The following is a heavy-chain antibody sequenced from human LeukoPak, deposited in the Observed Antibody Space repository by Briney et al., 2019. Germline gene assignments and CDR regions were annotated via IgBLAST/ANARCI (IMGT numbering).Heavy chain of an antibody. V-gene: IGHV3-30-3*01. CDR1: GFTFSSYA. CDR2: ISYDGSNK. Sequence: PGGSLRLSCAASGFTFSSYAMHWVRQAPGKGLEWVAVISYDGSNKYYADSLKGRFTISRDNSKNTLYLEMNSLRAEDTAVYYCARLWGYGWQPNWFAPWGQGTPVTVPS. D-gene: IGHD5-18*01. J-gene: IGHJ5*02. CDR3: ARLWGYGWQPNWFAP.